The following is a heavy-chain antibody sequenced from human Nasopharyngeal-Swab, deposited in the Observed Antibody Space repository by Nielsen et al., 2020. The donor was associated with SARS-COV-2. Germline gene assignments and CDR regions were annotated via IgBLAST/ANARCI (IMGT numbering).Heavy chain of an antibody. CDR3: AREGEEDDGTGWTRGGYFDL. CDR2: IIPLFEKT. J-gene: IGHJ4*02. V-gene: IGHV1-69*13. D-gene: IGHD3/OR15-3a*01. CDR1: GGTFGTYT. Sequence: SVKVSCKAPGGTFGTYTISWVRHAPGQGLEWLGGIIPLFEKTDYAQRFQGRVTFTADESTTTAYMELSSLGSEDTAVYYCAREGEEDDGTGWTRGGYFDLWGQGTLVTVSS.